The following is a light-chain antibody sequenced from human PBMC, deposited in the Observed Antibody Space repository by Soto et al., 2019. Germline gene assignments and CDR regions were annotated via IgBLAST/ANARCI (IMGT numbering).Light chain of an antibody. V-gene: IGKV1-39*01. CDR3: QQSYSTPIN. Sequence: DIQMTQSPSILSASIGDRVTITCRASQSISSYLNWYQQKPGKAPKLLIYAASSLQSGVPSRFSGSGYGTDFTLTISSLQPEDFATYYCQQSYSTPINFGQGTRLEIK. CDR2: AAS. J-gene: IGKJ5*01. CDR1: QSISSY.